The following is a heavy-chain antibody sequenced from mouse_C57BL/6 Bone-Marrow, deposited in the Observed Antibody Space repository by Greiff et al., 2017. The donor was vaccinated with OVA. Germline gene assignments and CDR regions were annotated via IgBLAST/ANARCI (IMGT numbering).Heavy chain of an antibody. CDR3: AREETGTGGAY. CDR2: ISYDGSN. J-gene: IGHJ3*01. D-gene: IGHD4-1*01. Sequence: EVQLVESGPGLVKPSQSLSLTCSVTGYSITSGYYWNWIRQFPGNKLEWMGNISYDGSNNYNPYLKNRISITRDTSKNQFFLKLNSVTTEDTATYCGAREETGTGGAYWGQRTLVTVSA. V-gene: IGHV3-6*01. CDR1: GYSITSGYY.